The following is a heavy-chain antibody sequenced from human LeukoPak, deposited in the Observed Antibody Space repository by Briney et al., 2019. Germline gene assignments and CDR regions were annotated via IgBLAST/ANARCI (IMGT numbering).Heavy chain of an antibody. Sequence: GSSVKVSCKASGGTFSSYAISWVRQAPGQGLEWMGWISVYNGNTNYAPKLQDRVTLTTDTSTSTAYMELRSLRSDDTAVYYCARDRTVRTFDIWGQGTMVTVSS. D-gene: IGHD4-11*01. V-gene: IGHV1-18*01. CDR3: ARDRTVRTFDI. CDR1: GGTFSSYA. CDR2: ISVYNGNT. J-gene: IGHJ3*02.